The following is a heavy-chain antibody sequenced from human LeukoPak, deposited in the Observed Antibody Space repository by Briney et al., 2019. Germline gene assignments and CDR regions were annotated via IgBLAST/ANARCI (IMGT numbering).Heavy chain of an antibody. CDR2: ISSRSSYI. V-gene: IGHV3-21*01. Sequence: GGSLRLSCAAPGFTFSSYSMHWVRQAPGKGLEWVSSISSRSSYIYYADSVKGRFTISRDNAKNSLYLQMNSLRAEDTAVYYCARVGILNRFDPWGQGTLVTVST. J-gene: IGHJ5*02. CDR3: ARVGILNRFDP. CDR1: GFTFSSYS.